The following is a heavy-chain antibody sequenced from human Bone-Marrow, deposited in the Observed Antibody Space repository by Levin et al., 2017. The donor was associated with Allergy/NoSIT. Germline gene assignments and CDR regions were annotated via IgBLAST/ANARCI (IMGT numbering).Heavy chain of an antibody. CDR2: INPNSGGT. D-gene: IGHD6-13*01. Sequence: ASVKVSCKASGYTFTGYYMHWVRQAPGQGLEWMGRINPNSGGTNYAQKFQGRVTMTRDTSISTAYMELSRLRSDDTAVYYCARDLTGSSSWPTKDYWGQGTLVTVSS. CDR3: ARDLTGSSSWPTKDY. J-gene: IGHJ4*02. CDR1: GYTFTGYY. V-gene: IGHV1-2*06.